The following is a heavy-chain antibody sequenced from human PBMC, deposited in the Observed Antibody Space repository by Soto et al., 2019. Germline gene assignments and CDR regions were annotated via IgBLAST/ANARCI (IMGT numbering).Heavy chain of an antibody. CDR3: ARRRGSDFDY. J-gene: IGHJ4*02. CDR2: IFPADSDT. D-gene: IGHD3-10*01. V-gene: IGHV5-51*01. CDR1: GYTFTSYW. Sequence: GESLKISCQVFGYTFTSYWIGWVRRVPGKGLEWMGIIFPADSDTRYSPSFQGQVTISVDKSITTAYLQWSSLRASDTAMYYCARRRGSDFDYWGQGTLVTVSS.